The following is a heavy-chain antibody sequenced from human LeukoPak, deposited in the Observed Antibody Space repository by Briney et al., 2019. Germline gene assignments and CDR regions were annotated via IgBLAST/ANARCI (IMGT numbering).Heavy chain of an antibody. D-gene: IGHD6-13*01. J-gene: IGHJ5*02. CDR1: GGSIISGSYY. Sequence: SQTLSLTCTVSGGSIISGSYYWSWIRQPAGKRLEWIGRIYPSGSTNYNPSLKSRVTISVDTSKNQFSLKLNSVTAADTAVYYCARLDRSSSWYVNWFDPWGQGTLVTVSS. V-gene: IGHV4-61*02. CDR2: IYPSGST. CDR3: ARLDRSSSWYVNWFDP.